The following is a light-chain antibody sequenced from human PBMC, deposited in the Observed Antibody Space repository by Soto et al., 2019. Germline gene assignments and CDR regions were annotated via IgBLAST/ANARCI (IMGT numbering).Light chain of an antibody. J-gene: IGLJ1*01. V-gene: IGLV2-14*03. Sequence: QSVLTQPASVSGSPGQSITISCTGTSSDVAAYNYVSWFQHHAGKAPKLMLYDVNNRPSGVSNRISGSKSGNTASLTISGLQVEDEADYYCSSYTTSNTPLYVFGTGTKLTVL. CDR1: SSDVAAYNY. CDR3: SSYTTSNTPLYV. CDR2: DVN.